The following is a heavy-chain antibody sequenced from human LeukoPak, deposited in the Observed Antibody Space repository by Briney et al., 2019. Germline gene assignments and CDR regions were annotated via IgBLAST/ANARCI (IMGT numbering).Heavy chain of an antibody. CDR1: GFTFRSYA. CDR3: AKVSRFAVVPAAMLDY. Sequence: PGGSLRLSCAASGFTFRSYAMSWARQAPGKGLEWVSAISGSGDITYYADSVKGRFTMSRDNFKNTLYLQMNSLRAEDTAVYYCAKVSRFAVVPAAMLDYWGQGIQVTVSS. V-gene: IGHV3-23*01. CDR2: ISGSGDIT. D-gene: IGHD2-2*01. J-gene: IGHJ4*02.